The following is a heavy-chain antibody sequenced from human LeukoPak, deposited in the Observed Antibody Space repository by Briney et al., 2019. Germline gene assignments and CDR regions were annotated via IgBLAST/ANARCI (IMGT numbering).Heavy chain of an antibody. CDR1: GFTFSNYA. D-gene: IGHD5-18*01. J-gene: IGHJ4*02. V-gene: IGHV3-23*01. CDR2: ISGSGGST. Sequence: PGGSPRLSCAASGFTFSNYALSWVRQAPGKGLEWVSDISGSGGSTYYADSVKGRFTISRDNSKNTMYLQMNSLRAEDTAVYYCAKRIQSAMAMGYWGQGTLVTVSS. CDR3: AKRIQSAMAMGY.